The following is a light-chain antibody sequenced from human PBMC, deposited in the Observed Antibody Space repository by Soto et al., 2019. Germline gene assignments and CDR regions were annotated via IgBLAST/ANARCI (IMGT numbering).Light chain of an antibody. CDR2: EGT. CDR3: YSFAGSTTFSYV. CDR1: SSDVVTYNL. J-gene: IGLJ1*01. Sequence: QSVLTQPASVSGSPGQSINISCTGTSSDVVTYNLVSWYQQHPGKAPTVLIYEGTKRPSGVSNRFSGSKSGNTASLTISGLQTEDEADYYCYSFAGSTTFSYVFGPGTKLTV. V-gene: IGLV2-23*03.